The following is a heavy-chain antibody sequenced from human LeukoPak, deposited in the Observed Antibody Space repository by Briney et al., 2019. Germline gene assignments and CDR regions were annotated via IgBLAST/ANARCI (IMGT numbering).Heavy chain of an antibody. CDR3: ARDPRSLLLSAFDI. D-gene: IGHD2-15*01. Sequence: KPSETLSLTCTVSGGSISSSNWWSWVRQPPGKGLEWIGEIYHSGSTNYNPSLKSRVTISVDKSKNQFSLKLSSVTAADTAVYYCARDPRSLLLSAFDIWGQGTMVTVSS. V-gene: IGHV4-4*02. CDR2: IYHSGST. J-gene: IGHJ3*02. CDR1: GGSISSSNW.